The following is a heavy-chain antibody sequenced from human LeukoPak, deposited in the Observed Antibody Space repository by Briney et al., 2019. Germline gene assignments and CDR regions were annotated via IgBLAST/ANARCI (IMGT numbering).Heavy chain of an antibody. CDR1: GGSFSTYY. CDR3: ARGRGAARFPMDV. V-gene: IGHV4-59*01. CDR2: IYYSGST. D-gene: IGHD6-6*01. Sequence: SETLSLTCTVSGGSFSTYYWSWIRQPPGKGLEWIGYIYYSGSTDYNPSLQSRVTISIDTSKNQFALRLTSVTAADTAVYYCARGRGAARFPMDVWGQGTTVTVSS. J-gene: IGHJ6*02.